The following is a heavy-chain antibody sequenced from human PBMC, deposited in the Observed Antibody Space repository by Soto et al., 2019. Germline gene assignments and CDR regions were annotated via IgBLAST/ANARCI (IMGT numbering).Heavy chain of an antibody. CDR2: MNPNTGNS. V-gene: IGHV1-8*01. D-gene: IGHD1-1*01. J-gene: IGHJ4*02. CDR1: GYTFTSYD. CDR3: ARRAETNGWNGFGADKYYFDF. Sequence: XSVKGSCKASGYTFTSYDIYWGRQATVQGLEWMGWMNPNTGNSGYAQKFQGRVTMTSDTSISTAHMELSSLRSEDTAVYYCARRAETNGWNGFGADKYYFDFWGQGTLVTVSS.